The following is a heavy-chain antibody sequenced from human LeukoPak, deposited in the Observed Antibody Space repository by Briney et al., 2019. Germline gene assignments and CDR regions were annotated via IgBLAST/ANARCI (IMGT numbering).Heavy chain of an antibody. Sequence: GGSLRLSCAASGFTFSNCGMHWVRQAPGKGLEWVAIIWYDGSNKYYADSVKGRFTISGDDSKNTVYLQMNSLRAEDTAVYYCARDMGTSALFGGYFDYWGQGTLVTVSS. V-gene: IGHV3-33*01. CDR1: GFTFSNCG. D-gene: IGHD3-22*01. CDR2: IWYDGSNK. CDR3: ARDMGTSALFGGYFDY. J-gene: IGHJ4*02.